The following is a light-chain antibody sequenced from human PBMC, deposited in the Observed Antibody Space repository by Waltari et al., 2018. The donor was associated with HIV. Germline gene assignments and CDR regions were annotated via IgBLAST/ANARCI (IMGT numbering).Light chain of an antibody. CDR3: FSYAGNNYLL. Sequence: QSALTQPPSASGSPGQPVTISCAGTSSDIGLYNFVSWYQHPPGQAPKLMISEVSRRPSGVPDRFSGSKSGNTASLTVSGLQAEDEAAYYCFSYAGNNYLLFGGGTKLTVL. V-gene: IGLV2-8*01. J-gene: IGLJ2*01. CDR1: SSDIGLYNF. CDR2: EVS.